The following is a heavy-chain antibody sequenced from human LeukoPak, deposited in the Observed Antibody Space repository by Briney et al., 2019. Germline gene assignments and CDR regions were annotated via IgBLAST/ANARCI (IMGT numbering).Heavy chain of an antibody. CDR1: GFTFSSYG. D-gene: IGHD7-27*01. CDR3: ARSPSHGWGFSAYLDY. CDR2: IWYDGSNK. V-gene: IGHV3-33*01. Sequence: GGSLRLSCAASGFTFSSYGMHWVRQAPGKGLEWVAVIWYDGSNKYYADSVKGRFTISRDNSKNTLYLQMNSLRAEDTAVYYCARSPSHGWGFSAYLDYWGQGTLVTVSS. J-gene: IGHJ4*02.